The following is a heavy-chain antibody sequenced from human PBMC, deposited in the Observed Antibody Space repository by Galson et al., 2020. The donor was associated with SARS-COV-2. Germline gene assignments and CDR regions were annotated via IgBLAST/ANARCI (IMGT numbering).Heavy chain of an antibody. CDR2: IDWDDDK. J-gene: IGHJ6*04. V-gene: IGHV2-70*01. D-gene: IGHD3-10*01. CDR3: ARIPVVRGVIINDYYYYGMDV. Sequence: SGPTLVKPTQTLTLTCTFSGFSLSTSGMCVSWIRQPPGKALEWLALIDWDDDKYYSTSLKTRLTISKDTSKNQVVLTMTNMDPVDTATYYCARIPVVRGVIINDYYYYGMDVWGKGTTVTVSS. CDR1: GFSLSTSGMC.